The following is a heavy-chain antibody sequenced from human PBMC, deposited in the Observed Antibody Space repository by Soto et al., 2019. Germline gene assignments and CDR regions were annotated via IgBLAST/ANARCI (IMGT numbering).Heavy chain of an antibody. CDR3: ARAGFGELSGVDP. Sequence: QVQLQESGPGLVKPSQTLSLTCTVSGGSISSGGYSWSWIRQHPGKGLEWIGYIYYSGSTYYNPSLKSRVTISVDTSKNQFSLKLSSVTAADTAVHYCARAGFGELSGVDPWGQGTLVTVSS. D-gene: IGHD3-10*01. CDR1: GGSISSGGYS. J-gene: IGHJ5*02. V-gene: IGHV4-31*03. CDR2: IYYSGST.